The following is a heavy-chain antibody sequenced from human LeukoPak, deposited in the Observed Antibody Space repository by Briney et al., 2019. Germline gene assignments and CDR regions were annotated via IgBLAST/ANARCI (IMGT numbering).Heavy chain of an antibody. CDR1: GGSISSGSYY. Sequence: PSQTLSLTGTVSGGSISSGSYYWSWIRQPAGKGLEWIGRIYTSGSTNYNPSLKSRVTISVDTSKNQFSLKLSSVTAADTAVYYCARAGWVVPADMFSYYYYMDVWGKGTTVTISS. V-gene: IGHV4-61*02. CDR3: ARAGWVVPADMFSYYYYMDV. CDR2: IYTSGST. D-gene: IGHD2-2*01. J-gene: IGHJ6*03.